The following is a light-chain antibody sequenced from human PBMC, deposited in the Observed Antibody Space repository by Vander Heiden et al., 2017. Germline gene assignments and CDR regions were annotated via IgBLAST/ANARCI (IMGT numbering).Light chain of an antibody. CDR1: SSNIWNHR. Sequence: QSVLTQPPSVSAAPGQKVTISCSGSSSNIWNHRVSWYQQLPGTAPKLLIYDNNKRPSGIPDRFSGSKSGTSATLGITGLQTGDEADYYCGTWDGTLSGKVFGGGTKLTVL. CDR3: GTWDGTLSGKV. V-gene: IGLV1-51*01. J-gene: IGLJ2*01. CDR2: DNN.